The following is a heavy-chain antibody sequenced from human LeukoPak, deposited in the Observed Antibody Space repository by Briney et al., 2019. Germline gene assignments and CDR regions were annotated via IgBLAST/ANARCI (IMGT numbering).Heavy chain of an antibody. D-gene: IGHD2-15*01. CDR2: IFPGDFEL. J-gene: IGHJ6*02. CDR3: ARHGLEGCRGGMCYRSFHYYGMDV. CDR1: GYSFTDYW. Sequence: GESLKISCKGSGYSFTDYWIGWVRPMPGKGLEWMGIIFPGDFELKYSPSFQGQVIISVDKSIDTAHLQWSSLQASDTAMYYCARHGLEGCRGGMCYRSFHYYGMDVWGQGTTVTVSS. V-gene: IGHV5-51*01.